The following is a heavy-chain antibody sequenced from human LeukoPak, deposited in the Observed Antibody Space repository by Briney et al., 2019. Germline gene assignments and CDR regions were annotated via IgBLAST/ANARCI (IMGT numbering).Heavy chain of an antibody. D-gene: IGHD6-13*01. CDR2: ISYDGSNK. J-gene: IGHJ4*02. CDR3: AKSRGSSWYDFDY. Sequence: GGSLRLSCAASGFTFSSYAMHWVRQAPGKGLEWVAVISYDGSNKYYADSVKGRFTISRDNSKNTLYLQMISLRAEDTAIYYCAKSRGSSWYDFDYWGQETLVTVSS. CDR1: GFTFSSYA. V-gene: IGHV3-30*04.